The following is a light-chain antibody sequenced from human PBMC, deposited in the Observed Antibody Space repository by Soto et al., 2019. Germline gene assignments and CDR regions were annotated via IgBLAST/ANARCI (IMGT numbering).Light chain of an antibody. V-gene: IGKV3-11*02. J-gene: IGKJ4*01. CDR2: TAS. CDR1: QNVGHT. CDR3: RERSGCPPST. Sequence: EMVLTQSPATLSLSPGESATLSCRASQNVGHTFSWYQQKSAQPARLLIHTASSTGTAVPARISSSGCRRDYTPNIVSLEPDDIVTYYCRERSGCPPSTFGGGTKVEIK.